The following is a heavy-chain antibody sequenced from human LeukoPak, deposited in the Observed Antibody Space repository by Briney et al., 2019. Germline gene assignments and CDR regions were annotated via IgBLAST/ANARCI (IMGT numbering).Heavy chain of an antibody. V-gene: IGHV3-33*01. CDR2: IWYDGGNK. Sequence: TGRSLRLSCAAPGYSLTSYGMHWVRQAPGKGLEWVAVIWYDGGNKYCADSVMGRYTISRDNSKNTLYLQMNSLRAEDTAVYYCARDVQSQLRYFDWLLNSWGQGTLVTVSS. J-gene: IGHJ4*02. D-gene: IGHD3-9*01. CDR3: ARDVQSQLRYFDWLLNS. CDR1: GYSLTSYG.